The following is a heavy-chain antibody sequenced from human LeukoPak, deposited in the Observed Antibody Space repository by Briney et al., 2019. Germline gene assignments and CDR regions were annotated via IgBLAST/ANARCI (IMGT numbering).Heavy chain of an antibody. Sequence: SQTLSLTCAISGDSVSSNSAAWNWIRQSPSRRLEWLGRTYYRSKWYNDYAVSVKSRININPDTSKNQISLQLNSVTPDDTAVYYCARGQWLLYNWFDPWGQGTLVTVSS. D-gene: IGHD6-19*01. CDR2: TYYRSKWYN. V-gene: IGHV6-1*01. J-gene: IGHJ5*02. CDR3: ARGQWLLYNWFDP. CDR1: GDSVSSNSAA.